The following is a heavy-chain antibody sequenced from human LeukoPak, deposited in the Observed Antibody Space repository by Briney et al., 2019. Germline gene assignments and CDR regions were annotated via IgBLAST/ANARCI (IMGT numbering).Heavy chain of an antibody. V-gene: IGHV3-21*01. J-gene: IGHJ6*04. Sequence: GGSLRLSCAASGFTFNTYNMNWVRQAPGKGLEWVSAITGSDLTTYYADSVKGRFTISRDNAKNSLYLQMNSLRAEDTAVYYCARGSFGYSYGMDVWGKGTTVTVSS. CDR1: GFTFNTYN. CDR2: ITGSDLTT. D-gene: IGHD5-18*01. CDR3: ARGSFGYSYGMDV.